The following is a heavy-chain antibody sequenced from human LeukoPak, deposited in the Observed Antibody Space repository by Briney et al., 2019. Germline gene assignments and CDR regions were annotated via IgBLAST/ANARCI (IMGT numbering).Heavy chain of an antibody. J-gene: IGHJ4*02. V-gene: IGHV4-34*01. CDR2: INHSGST. CDR1: GGSFSGYY. D-gene: IGHD6-13*01. Sequence: SETLSLTCAVYGGSFSGYYWSWIRQPPGKGLEWIGEINHSGSTNYNPSLKSRVTISVDTSKNQFSLKLSSVTAADTAVYYCASSSSWREDYFDYWGQGTLVTVSS. CDR3: ASSSSWREDYFDY.